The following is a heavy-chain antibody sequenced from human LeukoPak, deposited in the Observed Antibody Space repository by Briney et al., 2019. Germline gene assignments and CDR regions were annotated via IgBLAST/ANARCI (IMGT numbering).Heavy chain of an antibody. Sequence: SETLSLTCTVSGGSISSSSYYWGWIRQPPGKGLEWIGSIYYSGSTYYNPSLKSRVTISVDTSKNQFSLKLSSVTAADTAVYYCARGDRIAAAGTSIWFDPWGQGTLVTVSS. CDR1: GGSISSSSYY. CDR3: ARGDRIAAAGTSIWFDP. V-gene: IGHV4-39*07. CDR2: IYYSGST. J-gene: IGHJ5*02. D-gene: IGHD6-13*01.